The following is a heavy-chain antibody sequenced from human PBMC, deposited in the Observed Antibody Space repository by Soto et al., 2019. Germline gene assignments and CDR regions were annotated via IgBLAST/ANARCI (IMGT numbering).Heavy chain of an antibody. CDR2: ISYDGSYK. J-gene: IGHJ3*02. CDR3: AQEQQITICGVVIPSVDAFNI. CDR1: GFTFSSYG. Sequence: QVQLVESGGGVVQPGRSLRLSCAASGFTFSSYGMHWVRQAPGKGLEWVTVISYDGSYKYYADSVKGRFTISRDNSKNTLYLQMNSMRAEDTAVYYCAQEQQITICGVVIPSVDAFNIWGPGTMVTVSS. V-gene: IGHV3-30*18. D-gene: IGHD3-3*01.